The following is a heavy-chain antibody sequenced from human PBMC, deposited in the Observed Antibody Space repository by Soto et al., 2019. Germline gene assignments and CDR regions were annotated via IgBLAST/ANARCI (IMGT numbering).Heavy chain of an antibody. CDR2: ISAYNGNT. CDR3: ARNFPPSYDILTGEDAFDI. CDR1: GYTFTSYG. V-gene: IGHV1-18*01. Sequence: ASVKVSCKASGYTFTSYGISWVRQAPGQGLEWMGWISAYNGNTNYAQKLQGRVTMTTDTSTSTAYMELRSLRSDDTAVYYCARNFPPSYDILTGEDAFDIWGQGTMVTVSS. J-gene: IGHJ3*02. D-gene: IGHD3-9*01.